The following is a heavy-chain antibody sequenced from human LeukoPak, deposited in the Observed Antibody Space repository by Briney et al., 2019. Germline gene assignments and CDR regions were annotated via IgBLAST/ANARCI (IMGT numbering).Heavy chain of an antibody. CDR1: GYTFTSYG. Sequence: ASVKVSCKASGYTFTSYGINWVRQAPGQGLEWMGWISAYNSNTHYAQKLQGRVTMATDTSTSTAYMELRSLRSDDTAVYYCARAGGVVTPYDYWGQGTLVTVSS. CDR2: ISAYNSNT. J-gene: IGHJ4*02. CDR3: ARAGGVVTPYDY. D-gene: IGHD3-3*01. V-gene: IGHV1-18*01.